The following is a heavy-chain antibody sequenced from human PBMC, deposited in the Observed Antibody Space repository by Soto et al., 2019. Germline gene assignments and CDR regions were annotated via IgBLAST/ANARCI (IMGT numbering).Heavy chain of an antibody. Sequence: GGSLRLSCAASGFTFSSYAMHWVRQAPGKGLEWVAVISYDGGNKYYADSVKGRFTVSRDNSKNTLYLQMNSLRAEDTAVYYCARKLASVVPVTDYWGQGTLVTVSS. CDR3: ARKLASVVPVTDY. D-gene: IGHD2-2*01. CDR1: GFTFSSYA. J-gene: IGHJ4*02. CDR2: ISYDGGNK. V-gene: IGHV3-30-3*01.